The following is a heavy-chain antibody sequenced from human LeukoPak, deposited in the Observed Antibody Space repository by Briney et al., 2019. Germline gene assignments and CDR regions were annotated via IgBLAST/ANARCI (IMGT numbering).Heavy chain of an antibody. CDR1: GFSFSTYN. D-gene: IGHD4-11*01. Sequence: GGSLRLSCAASGFSFSTYNMNWVRQAPGKGLEWVSSISPGSNYIYYADSVKGRFTISRDNAKNSLYLQMNSLRAEHAALYYCARGSVGLQRNDWFDPWGQGTLVTVSS. J-gene: IGHJ5*02. CDR3: ARGSVGLQRNDWFDP. CDR2: ISPGSNYI. V-gene: IGHV3-21*01.